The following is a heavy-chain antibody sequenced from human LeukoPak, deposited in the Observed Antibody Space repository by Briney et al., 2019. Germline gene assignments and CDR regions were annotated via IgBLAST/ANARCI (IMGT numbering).Heavy chain of an antibody. J-gene: IGHJ6*03. D-gene: IGHD2-15*01. CDR1: GFTFSSYS. Sequence: PGGPLRLSCAASGFTFSSYSMNWVRQAPGKGLEWVSYISSSSSTIYYADSVKGRFTISRDNAKNSLYLQMNSLRAEDTAVYYCASRVAATSYYYYYYYMGVWGKGTTVTVSS. V-gene: IGHV3-48*01. CDR2: ISSSSSTI. CDR3: ASRVAATSYYYYYYYMGV.